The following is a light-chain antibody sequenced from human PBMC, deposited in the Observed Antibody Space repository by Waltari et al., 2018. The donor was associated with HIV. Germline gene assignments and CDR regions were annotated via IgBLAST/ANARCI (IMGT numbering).Light chain of an antibody. J-gene: IGLJ1*01. CDR3: CSYAGSYSYV. CDR2: DVS. Sequence: QSALPQPRSVSGSPGQSVTIPCTGSSSDVGGYKYVSWYEQHPGKAPKLMIYDVSKRPSGVPDRFSGSKSGNTASLTISGLQAEDEADYYCCSYAGSYSYVFGTGTKVTVL. V-gene: IGLV2-11*01. CDR1: SSDVGGYKY.